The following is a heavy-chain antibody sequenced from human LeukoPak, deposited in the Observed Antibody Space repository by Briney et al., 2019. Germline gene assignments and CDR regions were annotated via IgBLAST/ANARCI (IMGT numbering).Heavy chain of an antibody. V-gene: IGHV4-34*01. J-gene: IGHJ5*02. CDR1: GGSFSGYY. CDR2: INHSGST. CDR3: ARKGRNYYGSGSYLRVWFDP. D-gene: IGHD3-10*01. Sequence: SETLSHTCAVYGGSFSGYYWSWIRQSPGKGLEWIGEINHSGSTNYNPSLKSRVTISVDTSKNQFSLKLSSVTAADTAVYYCARKGRNYYGSGSYLRVWFDPWGQGTLVTVSS.